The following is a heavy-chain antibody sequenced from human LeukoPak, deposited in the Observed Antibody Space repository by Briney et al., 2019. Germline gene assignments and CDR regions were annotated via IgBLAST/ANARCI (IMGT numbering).Heavy chain of an antibody. J-gene: IGHJ6*03. D-gene: IGHD3-10*01. CDR1: GGSISSGSYY. CDR2: IYTSGST. CDR3: ARGPSEVLWFGELLKGYYYYMDV. V-gene: IGHV4-61*02. Sequence: SETLSLTCTVSGGSISSGSYYWSWIRQPAGKGLEWIGRIYTSGSTNYNPSLKSRVTISVDTSKNQFSLKLSSVTAADTAVYYCARGPSEVLWFGELLKGYYYYMDVWGKGTTVTVSS.